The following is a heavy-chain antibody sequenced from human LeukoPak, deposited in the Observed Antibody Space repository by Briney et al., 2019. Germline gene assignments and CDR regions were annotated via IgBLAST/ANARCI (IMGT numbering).Heavy chain of an antibody. V-gene: IGHV4-4*07. CDR3: ARAADYGDSNFDY. CDR2: IYPGAST. J-gene: IGHJ4*02. CDR1: GGSISTHY. D-gene: IGHD4-17*01. Sequence: SETLSLACTVSGGSISTHYRSWIRQPAGKGLEWIGRIYPGASTDYNPSLKSRVTISVDTSKNHFSLTLTSVTAADTAVYFCARAADYGDSNFDYWGQGTLVTVSS.